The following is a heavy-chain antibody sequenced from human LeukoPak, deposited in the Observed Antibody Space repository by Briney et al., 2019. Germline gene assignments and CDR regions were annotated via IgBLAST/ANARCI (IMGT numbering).Heavy chain of an antibody. V-gene: IGHV3-23*01. CDR2: ISGSGGST. D-gene: IGHD1-26*01. CDR3: ARAIVGATWGIDY. CDR1: GFTFSSYA. Sequence: GGSLRLSCAASGFTFSSYAMSWVRQAPGKGLEWVSAISGSGGSTYYADSVKGRFTISRDNAKNSLYLQMNSLRAEDTAVYYCARAIVGATWGIDYWGQGTLVTVSS. J-gene: IGHJ4*02.